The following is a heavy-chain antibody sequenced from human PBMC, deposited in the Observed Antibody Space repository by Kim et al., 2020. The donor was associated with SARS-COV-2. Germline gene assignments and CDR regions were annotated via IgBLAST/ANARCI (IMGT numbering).Heavy chain of an antibody. CDR1: GFNFKTQM. V-gene: IGHV3-74*01. Sequence: GGSLRLSCAASGFNFKTQMMHWVRQSPGKGLVWVSRIFEDGSRMDYGDSVKGRFTISRDNAKNTLYLQMDSLRLEDTAVYYCVKRMTPTGGYWGQGTQVIVSS. D-gene: IGHD7-27*01. J-gene: IGHJ4*02. CDR3: VKRMTPTGGY. CDR2: IFEDGSRM.